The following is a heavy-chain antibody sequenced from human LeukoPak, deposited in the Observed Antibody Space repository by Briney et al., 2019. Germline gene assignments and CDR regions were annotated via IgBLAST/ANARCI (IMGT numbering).Heavy chain of an antibody. Sequence: ASVKVSCKASGYTFTGYYMRWVRQAPGQGLEWMGWINPNSGGTNYAQKFQGRVTMTRDTSISTAYMELSGLRPDDTAVYYCARANMVRGVGLFFDRNWFDPWGQGTLVTVSS. J-gene: IGHJ5*02. CDR2: INPNSGGT. D-gene: IGHD3-10*01. V-gene: IGHV1-2*02. CDR1: GYTFTGYY. CDR3: ARANMVRGVGLFFDRNWFDP.